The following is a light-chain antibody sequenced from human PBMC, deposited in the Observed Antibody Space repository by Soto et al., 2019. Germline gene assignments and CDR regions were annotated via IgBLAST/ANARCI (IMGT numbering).Light chain of an antibody. CDR2: DAS. CDR1: QSIRSH. V-gene: IGKV3-15*01. CDR3: QKYDNWPFT. Sequence: EIVMTQSPATLSVPPGERATLSCRASQSIRSHLAWYQQKPGQAPRLLIYDASTRATGIPARFSGSGSGTEFTLTISSLQSEDFAVYYCQKYDNWPFTFGQGTRLEIK. J-gene: IGKJ5*01.